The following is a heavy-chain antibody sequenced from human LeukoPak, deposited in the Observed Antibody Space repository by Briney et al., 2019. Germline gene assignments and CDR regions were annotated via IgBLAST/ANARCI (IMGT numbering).Heavy chain of an antibody. Sequence: GGSLRLSCAASGFTFTTYWMSWVRQAPGKGLEWVANIQQDGTEKYYVDSVKGRFTISRDNAKNSLYLQMNSLRAEDTAVYYCAELGITMIGGVWGKGTTVTISS. D-gene: IGHD3-10*02. CDR1: GFTFTTYW. CDR3: AELGITMIGGV. J-gene: IGHJ6*04. V-gene: IGHV3-7*01. CDR2: IQQDGTEK.